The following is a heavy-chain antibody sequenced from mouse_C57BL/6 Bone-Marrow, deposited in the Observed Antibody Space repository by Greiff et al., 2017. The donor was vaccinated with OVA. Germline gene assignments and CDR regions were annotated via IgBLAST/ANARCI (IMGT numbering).Heavy chain of an antibody. V-gene: IGHV2-2*01. CDR3: ARKAYYSNSAWFAY. J-gene: IGHJ3*01. CDR1: GFSLTSYG. Sequence: VQLKESGPGLVQPSQSLSITCTVSGFSLTSYGVHWVRQSPGKGLEWLGVIWSGGSTDYNAAFISRLSISKDNSKSQVFFKMNSLQAVDTAIYYCARKAYYSNSAWFAYWGQGTLVTVSA. CDR2: IWSGGST. D-gene: IGHD2-5*01.